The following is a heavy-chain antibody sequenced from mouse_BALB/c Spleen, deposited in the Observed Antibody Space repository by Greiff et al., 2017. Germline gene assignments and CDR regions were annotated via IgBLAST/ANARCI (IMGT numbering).Heavy chain of an antibody. J-gene: IGHJ4*01. D-gene: IGHD1-1*01. V-gene: IGHV2-6-7*01. CDR3: AREAGSSYDAMDY. Sequence: VMLVESGPGLVAPSQSLSITCTVSGFSLTGYGVNWVRQPPGKGLEWLGMIWGDGSTDYNSALKSRLSISKDNSKSQVFLKMNSLQTDDTARYYCAREAGSSYDAMDYWGQGTSVTVSS. CDR1: GFSLTGYG. CDR2: IWGDGST.